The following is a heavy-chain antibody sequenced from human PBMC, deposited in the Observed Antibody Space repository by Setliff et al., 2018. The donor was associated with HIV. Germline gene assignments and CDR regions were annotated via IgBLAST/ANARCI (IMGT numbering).Heavy chain of an antibody. Sequence: ASVKVSCKASGYTFTSYDISWVRQAPGQGLEWMGWISAYNGNTNYAQKLQGRVTMTTDTSTSTAYMELRSLRCDDTAVYYCAREIGDYYDSSGYYPPTDYYYGMDGWGQGTTVTVSS. V-gene: IGHV1-18*01. CDR3: AREIGDYYDSSGYYPPTDYYYGMDG. J-gene: IGHJ6*02. CDR1: GYTFTSYD. CDR2: ISAYNGNT. D-gene: IGHD3-22*01.